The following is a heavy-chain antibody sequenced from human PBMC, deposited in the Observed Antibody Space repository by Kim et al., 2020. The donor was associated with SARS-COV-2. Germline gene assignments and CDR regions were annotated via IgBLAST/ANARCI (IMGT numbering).Heavy chain of an antibody. Sequence: SETLSLTCTVSGGSISSYYWSWIRQPPGKGLEWIGYIYYSGSTNYNPSLKGRVTISVDTSKNQFSLKLSSVTAADTAVYYCARVRRITIFGVVITDAFDIWGQGTMVTVSS. D-gene: IGHD3-3*01. V-gene: IGHV4-59*01. CDR2: IYYSGST. J-gene: IGHJ3*02. CDR3: ARVRRITIFGVVITDAFDI. CDR1: GGSISSYY.